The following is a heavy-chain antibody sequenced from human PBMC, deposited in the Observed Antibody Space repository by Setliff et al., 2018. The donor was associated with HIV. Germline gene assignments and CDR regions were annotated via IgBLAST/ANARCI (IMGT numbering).Heavy chain of an antibody. CDR3: AKAISGRFPRNDAFDM. D-gene: IGHD1-26*01. CDR1: GFAFDNYW. Sequence: PGGSLRLSCAASGFAFDNYWRDWVRQAPGKGLVWVSRITNDGTTTTYADSVKGRFTISRDNAKNTLYLQMNSLRAADTAAYYCAKAISGRFPRNDAFDMWGQGTVVTVSS. J-gene: IGHJ3*02. CDR2: ITNDGTTT. V-gene: IGHV3-74*01.